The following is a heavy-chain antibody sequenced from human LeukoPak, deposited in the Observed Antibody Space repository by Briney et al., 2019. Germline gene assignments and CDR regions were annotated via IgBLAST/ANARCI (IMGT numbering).Heavy chain of an antibody. V-gene: IGHV4-39*01. Sequence: SETLSLTCTVSGGSISSYYWGWIRQPPGKRLEWIASVHHSGSTYYNPSLKSRLTISVDTSKNQFSLKMSSVTAADTAVYFCARQLYVSGSYYAPMDVWGKGTTVTISS. CDR2: VHHSGST. D-gene: IGHD3-10*01. CDR3: ARQLYVSGSYYAPMDV. J-gene: IGHJ6*03. CDR1: GGSISSYY.